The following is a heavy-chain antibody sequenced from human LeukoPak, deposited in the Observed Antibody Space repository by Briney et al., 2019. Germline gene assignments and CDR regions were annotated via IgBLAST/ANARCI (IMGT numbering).Heavy chain of an antibody. D-gene: IGHD2-2*01. Sequence: PGGSLRLSCAASGFTFSSYWMSWVRQAPGKGLDWVANIKQDGSEKYYVDSVKGRFIISIDNAKNSLYLQMNSLRAEDTAVYYCARHLCSSTSCYWRGNWFDPWGQGTLVTVSS. J-gene: IGHJ5*02. V-gene: IGHV3-7*01. CDR1: GFTFSSYW. CDR3: ARHLCSSTSCYWRGNWFDP. CDR2: IKQDGSEK.